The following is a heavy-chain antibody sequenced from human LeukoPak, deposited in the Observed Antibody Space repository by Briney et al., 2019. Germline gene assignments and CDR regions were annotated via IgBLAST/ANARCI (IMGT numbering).Heavy chain of an antibody. V-gene: IGHV3-9*01. Sequence: GGSLRLSCEASGFIFDDYAMHWVRQAPGKGLEWVSGISWNSGSIGYAASVKGRFTISRDNAKNPLSLQMNSLRAEDTAFYYCAKDVVDFGGYFDLWGRGTLVSVSS. CDR2: ISWNSGSI. J-gene: IGHJ2*01. CDR1: GFIFDDYA. D-gene: IGHD3-16*01. CDR3: AKDVVDFGGYFDL.